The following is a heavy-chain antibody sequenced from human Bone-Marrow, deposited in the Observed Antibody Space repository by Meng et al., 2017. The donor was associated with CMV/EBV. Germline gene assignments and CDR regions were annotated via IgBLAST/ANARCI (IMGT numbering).Heavy chain of an antibody. CDR3: VRDVHYYDSSCYLFWFDP. J-gene: IGHJ5*02. CDR1: GGSISSYY. D-gene: IGHD3-22*01. Sequence: SETLSLTCTVSGGSISSYYWSWIRQPPGKGLEWIGYIYYSGSTNYNPSLKSRVTISVDTSKNQFSLKLSSVTAADTAVYYCVRDVHYYDSSCYLFWFDPWGQGTLVTVSS. V-gene: IGHV4-59*01. CDR2: IYYSGST.